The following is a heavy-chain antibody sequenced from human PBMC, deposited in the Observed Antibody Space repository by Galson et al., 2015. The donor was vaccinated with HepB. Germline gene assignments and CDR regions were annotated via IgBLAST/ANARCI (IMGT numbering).Heavy chain of an antibody. CDR2: ISAYNGNT. J-gene: IGHJ4*02. CDR1: GHTFTSYG. Sequence: QSGAEVKKPGASVKVSCKASGHTFTSYGISWVRQAPGQGLEWMGWISAYNGNTNYAQKLQGRVTMTTDTSTSTAYMELSSLRSEDTAVYYCARDERRGYSYGYEVYWGQGTLVTVSS. CDR3: ARDERRGYSYGYEVY. V-gene: IGHV1-18*01. D-gene: IGHD5-18*01.